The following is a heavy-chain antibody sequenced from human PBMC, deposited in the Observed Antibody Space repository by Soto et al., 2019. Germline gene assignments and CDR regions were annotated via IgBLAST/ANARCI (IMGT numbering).Heavy chain of an antibody. Sequence: QVQLLQSGSEVKKPGSSVKVSCRASGGSLSSYPVTWVRQAPGQGLEWMGRIIPIVGLTNYAQKFQGRVTITADKSPSTAYMELSSLRSDDTAVYYCARPPGVHAAGGNYMDDWGKGTTVIVSS. J-gene: IGHJ6*03. CDR2: IIPIVGLT. V-gene: IGHV1-69*02. CDR1: GGSLSSYP. D-gene: IGHD1-26*01. CDR3: ARPPGVHAAGGNYMDD.